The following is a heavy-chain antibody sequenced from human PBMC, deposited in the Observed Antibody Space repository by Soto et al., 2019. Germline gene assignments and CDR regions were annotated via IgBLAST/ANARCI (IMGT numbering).Heavy chain of an antibody. CDR2: IYYSGST. D-gene: IGHD6-13*01. CDR3: ARVGTYYGMDV. V-gene: IGHV4-59*01. J-gene: IGHJ6*02. CDR1: GGSISSYY. Sequence: SETLSLTCTVSGGSISSYYWSWIRQPPGKGLEWIGYIYYSGSTNYNPSLKSRVTISVDTSKNQFSLKLSSVTAADTAVYYCARVGTYYGMDVWGQGNTVTVS.